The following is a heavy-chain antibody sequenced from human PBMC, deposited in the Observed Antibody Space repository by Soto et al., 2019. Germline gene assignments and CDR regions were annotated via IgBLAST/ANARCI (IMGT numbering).Heavy chain of an antibody. Sequence: QVQLVQSGAEVKKPGSSVKVSCEASGGTFSGHAISWVRQAPGQGPEWMGGLIPLFGTTQHAQNFQDRLTITADKSTSKAYMELPSLRFEDTAIYYCARGPNWGYRFDSWGQGTLVTVSS. D-gene: IGHD7-27*01. J-gene: IGHJ4*02. CDR3: ARGPNWGYRFDS. CDR1: GGTFSGHA. CDR2: LIPLFGTT. V-gene: IGHV1-69*06.